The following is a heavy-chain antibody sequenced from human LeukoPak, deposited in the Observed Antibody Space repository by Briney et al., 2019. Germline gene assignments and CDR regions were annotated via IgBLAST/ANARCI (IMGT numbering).Heavy chain of an antibody. Sequence: ASVKVSCKASAYSFTGYFLHWVRQAPGQGLEWMGRINPDTGDTNYAQKFQGRVTMTRDTSISTAYMELTSLRSDGTAMYYCAKASRTIFGVVIVVGRPSDAFDVWGQGTMVTVSS. CDR1: AYSFTGYF. CDR3: AKASRTIFGVVIVVGRPSDAFDV. V-gene: IGHV1-2*06. CDR2: INPDTGDT. J-gene: IGHJ3*01. D-gene: IGHD3-3*01.